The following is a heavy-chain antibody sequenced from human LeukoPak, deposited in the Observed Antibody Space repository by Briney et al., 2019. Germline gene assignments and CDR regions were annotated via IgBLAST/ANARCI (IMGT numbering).Heavy chain of an antibody. Sequence: GESLKISCKGSGYSFTSYWIGWVREMPGKGLELMGIIYPGDSDTRYSPSFQGQVTISADKSINTAYLQWSSLKASDTSMYYCASKISRGAFDIWGQGTMVTVSS. CDR1: GYSFTSYW. D-gene: IGHD2-2*01. V-gene: IGHV5-51*01. J-gene: IGHJ3*02. CDR2: IYPGDSDT. CDR3: ASKISRGAFDI.